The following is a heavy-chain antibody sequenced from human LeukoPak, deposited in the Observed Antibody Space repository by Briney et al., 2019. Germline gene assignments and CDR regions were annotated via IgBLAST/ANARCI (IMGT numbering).Heavy chain of an antibody. CDR1: GGSISSGGYS. Sequence: PSETLSLTCAVSGGSISSGGYSWSWIRQPPGKGLEWIGYTYHSGSTYYNPSLKSRVTISVDRSKNQFSLKLSSVTAADTAVYYCARVRGVVVTAIFDYWGQGTLVTVSS. V-gene: IGHV4-30-2*01. CDR3: ARVRGVVVTAIFDY. D-gene: IGHD2-21*02. J-gene: IGHJ4*02. CDR2: TYHSGST.